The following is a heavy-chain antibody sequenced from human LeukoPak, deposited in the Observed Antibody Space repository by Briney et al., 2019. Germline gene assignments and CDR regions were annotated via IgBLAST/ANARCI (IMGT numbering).Heavy chain of an antibody. Sequence: AGGSLRLSCAASGFTLSNAWMSWVRQAAGKGLEWVGRIISKSNGGTKEYAAPVKGRFTVSRDESKNTVYLQMNSLKTEDTDMYFCSWLSGIRSWGQGTLFTVSS. CDR3: SWLSGIRS. D-gene: IGHD3-10*01. CDR1: GFTLSNAW. J-gene: IGHJ5*02. V-gene: IGHV3-15*01. CDR2: IISKSNGGTK.